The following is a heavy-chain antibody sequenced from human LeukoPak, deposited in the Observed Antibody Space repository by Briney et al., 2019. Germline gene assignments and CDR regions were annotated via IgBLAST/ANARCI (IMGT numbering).Heavy chain of an antibody. J-gene: IGHJ4*02. D-gene: IGHD3-3*01. CDR1: GFTFSSYA. Sequence: GGSLRLSCAASGFTFSSYAMSWVRQAPGKGLEWVSAISGSGGSTYYADSVKGRFTISRDNSKNTLYLQMNSLRAEDTAVYYCAKDLGSYYDFWSGYDYWGQGTLVTVSS. CDR3: AKDLGSYYDFWSGYDY. V-gene: IGHV3-23*01. CDR2: ISGSGGST.